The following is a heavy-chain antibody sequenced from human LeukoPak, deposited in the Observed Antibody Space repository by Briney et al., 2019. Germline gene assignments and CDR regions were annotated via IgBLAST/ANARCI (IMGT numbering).Heavy chain of an antibody. J-gene: IGHJ5*02. V-gene: IGHV1-69*05. D-gene: IGHD4-17*01. CDR2: IIPIFGTA. CDR1: GGTFSSYA. CDR3: ARGATATQSIWFDP. Sequence: GASVKVSCKASGGTFSSYAISWVRQAPGQGLEWMGGIIPIFGTANYAQKFQGRVTITTDESTSTAYMELSSLRSEDTAVYYCARGATATQSIWFDPWGQGTLVTVSS.